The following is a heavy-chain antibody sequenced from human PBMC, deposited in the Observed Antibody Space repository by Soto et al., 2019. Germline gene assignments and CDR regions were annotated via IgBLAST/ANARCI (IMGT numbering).Heavy chain of an antibody. CDR2: ISSTTNYI. CDR1: GFTFSRYS. CDR3: ARDSEDLTSNFDY. J-gene: IGHJ4*02. Sequence: GGSLRLSCAASGFTFSRYSMNWVRQAPGKGLEWVSSISSTTNYIYYADSMKGRFTVSSDNAKNSVYLDMNSLSAEDSAVYYCARDSEDLTSNFDYWGQGTLVTVSS. V-gene: IGHV3-21*01.